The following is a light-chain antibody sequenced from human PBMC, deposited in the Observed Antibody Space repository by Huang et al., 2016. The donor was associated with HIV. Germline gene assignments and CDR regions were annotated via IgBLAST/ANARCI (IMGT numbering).Light chain of an antibody. CDR2: LVS. CDR1: QSLLHTIGQNR. Sequence: DIVMTQSPLSLPVAPGQPASISCNSSQSLLHTIGQNRLDWYLQNPGRSPQLLIYLVSNRASGVPDRFTGSGSGSDFTLEISRVEADDVGIYYCMQGLQTPPTFGQGTKLEI. J-gene: IGKJ2*01. V-gene: IGKV2-28*01. CDR3: MQGLQTPPT.